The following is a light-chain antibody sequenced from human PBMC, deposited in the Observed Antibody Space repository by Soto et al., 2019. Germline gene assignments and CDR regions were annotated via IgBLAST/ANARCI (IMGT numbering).Light chain of an antibody. CDR1: QGISND. V-gene: IGKV1-27*01. Sequence: DIPMTQSRSSLSASVGDRVTITCRARQGISNDLAWYQQKPGKAPDLLIYAAPTLQSGVPSRFSGSASGTDLTLTISSLQPEDVAVYYCQKYNRAPLTFGGGTKVEIK. CDR3: QKYNRAPLT. J-gene: IGKJ4*01. CDR2: AAP.